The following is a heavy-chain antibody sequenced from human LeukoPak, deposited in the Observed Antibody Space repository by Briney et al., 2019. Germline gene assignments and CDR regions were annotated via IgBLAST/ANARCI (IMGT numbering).Heavy chain of an antibody. J-gene: IGHJ4*02. Sequence: GGSLRLSCAASGFTVSSNYMSWVRQAPGKGLEWVSVIYSGGSTYYADSVKGRFTISRDNSKNTLYLQMNSLRAEDTAVYYCAKGWPYYYGSSGSIILWGQGTLVTVSS. D-gene: IGHD3-22*01. CDR1: GFTVSSNY. CDR3: AKGWPYYYGSSGSIIL. CDR2: IYSGGST. V-gene: IGHV3-53*05.